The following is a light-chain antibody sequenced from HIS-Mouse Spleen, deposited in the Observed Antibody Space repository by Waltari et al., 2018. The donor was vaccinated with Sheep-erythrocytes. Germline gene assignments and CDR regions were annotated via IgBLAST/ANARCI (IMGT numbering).Light chain of an antibody. V-gene: IGLV2-11*01. CDR3: CSYAGSYNHV. CDR2: DVS. J-gene: IGLJ1*01. CDR1: SSDVGGYNY. Sequence: QSVLTQPPSVSGSPGQSVTISCTGTSSDVGGYNYVSWYQQHPGKAPKLMIYDVSKRPSGVPDRFSGSKSGNTASLTISGLQAEDEADYYCCSYAGSYNHVFGTGTKVTVL.